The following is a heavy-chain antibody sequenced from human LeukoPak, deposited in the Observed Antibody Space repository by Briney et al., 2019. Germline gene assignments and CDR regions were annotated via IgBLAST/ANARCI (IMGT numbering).Heavy chain of an antibody. V-gene: IGHV3-11*06. CDR2: ISSSSSYT. J-gene: IGHJ2*01. CDR3: ARPGIAAAGRQGYFEL. CDR1: GFTFSDYY. D-gene: IGHD6-13*01. Sequence: GGSLRLSCAASGFTFSDYYMSWIRQAPGKGLEWVSYISSSSSYTNYADSVKGRFTISRDNAKNSLYLQMNSLRAEDTAVYYCARPGIAAAGRQGYFELWGRGTLVTVSS.